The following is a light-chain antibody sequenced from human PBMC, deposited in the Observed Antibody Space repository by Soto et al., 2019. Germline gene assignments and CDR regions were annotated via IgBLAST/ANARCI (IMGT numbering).Light chain of an antibody. J-gene: IGKJ4*01. Sequence: DIVLTQSPATLSLSPGEGATLSCRASQSVSNNLAWYQQKPGQAPRLLIYDASNRATGIPARFSGSGSGTDFTLTISRLEPEDFAVYYYQQRSNWPSFGGGTKVDIK. CDR1: QSVSNN. CDR2: DAS. CDR3: QQRSNWPS. V-gene: IGKV3-11*01.